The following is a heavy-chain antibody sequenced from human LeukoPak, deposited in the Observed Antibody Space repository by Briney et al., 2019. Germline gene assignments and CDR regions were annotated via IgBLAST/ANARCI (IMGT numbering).Heavy chain of an antibody. J-gene: IGHJ4*02. CDR1: GGSISSSNYY. CDR2: IFYSGNT. D-gene: IGHD3-3*01. V-gene: IGHV4-39*07. CDR3: ARVKSWSGYNALDY. Sequence: PSETLSLTCTVSGGSISSSNYYWGWIRQPPGKGLEWIGSIFYSGNTYYNPSLKSRVTISVDTSKNQFSLKLSSVTAADTAVYYCARVKSWSGYNALDYWGQGTLVTVSS.